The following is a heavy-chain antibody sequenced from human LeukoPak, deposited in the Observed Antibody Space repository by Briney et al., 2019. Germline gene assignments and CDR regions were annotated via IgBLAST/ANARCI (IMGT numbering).Heavy chain of an antibody. CDR2: INHSGST. CDR3: AREIQDFDY. Sequence: SETLSLTCTVYGGSFSGYYWSWIRQPPGKGLEWIGEINHSGSTNYNPSLKSRVTISVDTSKNQFSLKLSSVTAADTAVYYCAREIQDFDYWGQGTLVTVSS. CDR1: GGSFSGYY. V-gene: IGHV4-34*01. J-gene: IGHJ4*02.